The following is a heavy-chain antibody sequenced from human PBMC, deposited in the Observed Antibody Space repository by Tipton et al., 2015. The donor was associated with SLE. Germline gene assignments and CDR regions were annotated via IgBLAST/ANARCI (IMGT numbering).Heavy chain of an antibody. V-gene: IGHV4-39*07. CDR1: GGSISSNRYH. D-gene: IGHD2-15*01. CDR3: ATTSCSGGTCLVDH. Sequence: TLSLTCTVSGGSISSNRYHWGWIRQPPGKGLDWIGSMFYSGNTYRNPSLKSRVTISLDTSKNQFSLNLSSVTAADTAGYYCATTSCSGGTCLVDHWGQGTLVTVSS. CDR2: MFYSGNT. J-gene: IGHJ4*02.